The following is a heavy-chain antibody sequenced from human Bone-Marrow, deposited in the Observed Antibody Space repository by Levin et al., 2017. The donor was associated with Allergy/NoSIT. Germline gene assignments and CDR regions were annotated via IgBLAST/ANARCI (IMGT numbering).Heavy chain of an antibody. J-gene: IGHJ4*02. Sequence: SCAASGFTFRSYDMSWVRQAPGRGLEWVSAISCSDGTTNYADSVKGRFTISRDNSDNTPYLQMNSLRPDDTAVYYCAPPWFGEQPGYWGQGTLVTVSS. V-gene: IGHV3-23*01. CDR2: ISCSDGTT. CDR3: APPWFGEQPGY. D-gene: IGHD3-10*01. CDR1: GFTFRSYD.